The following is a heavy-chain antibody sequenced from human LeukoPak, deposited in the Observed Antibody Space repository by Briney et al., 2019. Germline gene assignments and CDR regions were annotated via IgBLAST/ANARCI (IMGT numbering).Heavy chain of an antibody. CDR3: AKFFGAREYSSSSHLYYYYYYMDV. CDR2: ISGSGGST. V-gene: IGHV3-23*01. Sequence: YPGRSLRLSCAASGFTFSSYGMSWVRQAPGKGLEWVSAISGSGGSTYYADSVKGRFTISRDNSKNTLYLQMNSLRAEDTAVYYCAKFFGAREYSSSSHLYYYYYYMDVWGKGTTVTVSS. CDR1: GFTFSSYG. D-gene: IGHD6-6*01. J-gene: IGHJ6*03.